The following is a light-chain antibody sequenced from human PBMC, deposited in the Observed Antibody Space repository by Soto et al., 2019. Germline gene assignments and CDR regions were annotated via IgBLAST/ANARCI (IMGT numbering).Light chain of an antibody. Sequence: EIVLTQSPGTLSLSPGERATLSCRASQSVSNSFLAWYQQKPGQAPRLLIYGASNSATGIPDRFSGSGSGTDFTLTISRLEPEDFAVYYCQQYVTSPWAFGQGTKVEIE. J-gene: IGKJ1*01. CDR1: QSVSNSF. CDR3: QQYVTSPWA. V-gene: IGKV3-20*01. CDR2: GAS.